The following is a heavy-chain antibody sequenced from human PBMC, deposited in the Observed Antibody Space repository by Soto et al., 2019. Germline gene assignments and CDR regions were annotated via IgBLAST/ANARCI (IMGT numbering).Heavy chain of an antibody. CDR2: ISSSGSTI. CDR1: GFTFSDYY. J-gene: IGHJ6*02. Sequence: GGSLRLSCAASGFTFSDYYMSRFRQAPGKGLEWVSYISSSGSTIYYADSVKGRFTISRDNAKNSLYLQMNSLRAEDTAVYYCATLTTKVAKVNYYYGMDVWGQGTTDPVSS. V-gene: IGHV3-11*01. CDR3: ATLTTKVAKVNYYYGMDV. D-gene: IGHD5-12*01.